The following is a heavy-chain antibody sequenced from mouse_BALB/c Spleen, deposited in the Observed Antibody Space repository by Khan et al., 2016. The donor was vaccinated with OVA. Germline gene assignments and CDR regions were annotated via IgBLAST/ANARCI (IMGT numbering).Heavy chain of an antibody. J-gene: IGHJ3*01. CDR2: IDPYDSET. Sequence: QVQLQQPGTELVRPGTSVKLSCKASGYTFTSYWMNWIKQRPEQGLEWIGRIDPYDSETHYNQKFKDKATWTVDKSSNTAYMQLTSLTSEDSAVSYCASTPFGYWRPGTLVTVSA. CDR1: GYTFTSYW. V-gene: IGHV1-52*01. CDR3: ASTPFGY.